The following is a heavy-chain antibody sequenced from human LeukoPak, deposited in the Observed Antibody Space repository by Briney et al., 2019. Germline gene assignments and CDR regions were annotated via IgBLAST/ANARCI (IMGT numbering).Heavy chain of an antibody. CDR1: GYTFTSYD. CDR3: ARARCSSTSCPASSYWYFDL. CDR2: MNPNRGNT. V-gene: IGHV1-8*03. J-gene: IGHJ2*01. D-gene: IGHD2-2*01. Sequence: ASVKVSCKASGYTFTSYDINWVRQATGQGLEWMGWMNPNRGNTGYAQKFQGRVTITRNTSISTAYMELSSLRSEDTAVYYCARARCSSTSCPASSYWYFDLWGRGTLVTVSS.